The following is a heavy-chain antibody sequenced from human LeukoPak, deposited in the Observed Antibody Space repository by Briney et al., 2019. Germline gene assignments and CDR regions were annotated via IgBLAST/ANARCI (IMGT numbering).Heavy chain of an antibody. D-gene: IGHD2-2*02. CDR2: FYYSGST. Sequence: NPSETLSLTCTVSGGSVSSYSWSWLRQPPGKGLEWIGYFYYSGSTNYNPSLKSRVTISVDTSKSQFSLNLTSVTAADTAVYYCARTRSQAISAQYFDYWGQGTLVTVSS. V-gene: IGHV4-59*08. CDR1: GGSVSSYS. CDR3: ARTRSQAISAQYFDY. J-gene: IGHJ4*02.